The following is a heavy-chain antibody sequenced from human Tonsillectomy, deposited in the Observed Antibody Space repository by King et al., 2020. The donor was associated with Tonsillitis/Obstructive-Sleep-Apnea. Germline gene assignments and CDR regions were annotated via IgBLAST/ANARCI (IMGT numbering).Heavy chain of an antibody. CDR3: ARGPSTVQQWLYIPTYYGMDV. D-gene: IGHD6-19*01. CDR2: INHSGST. CDR1: GGSFSGYY. Sequence: VQLQQWGAGLLKPSETLSLTCAVYGGSFSGYYWSWIRQPPGKGLEWIGEINHSGSTNYNPSLKSRVTISVDTSKNQFSLKLSSVTAADTAVYYCARGPSTVQQWLYIPTYYGMDVWGQGTTVTVSS. J-gene: IGHJ6*02. V-gene: IGHV4-34*01.